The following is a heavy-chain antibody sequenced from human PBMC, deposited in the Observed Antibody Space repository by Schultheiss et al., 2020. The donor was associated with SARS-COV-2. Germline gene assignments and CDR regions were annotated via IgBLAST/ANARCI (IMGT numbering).Heavy chain of an antibody. J-gene: IGHJ3*02. Sequence: GGSLRLSCAASGFTFSSYAMHWVRQAPGKGLEWVAVISYDGSNKYYADSVKGRFTISRDNSKNTLYLQMNSLRAEDTAVYYCAKGLGSYGFLSAFDIWGQGTMVTVSS. D-gene: IGHD5-18*01. CDR2: ISYDGSNK. CDR3: AKGLGSYGFLSAFDI. V-gene: IGHV3-30*01. CDR1: GFTFSSYA.